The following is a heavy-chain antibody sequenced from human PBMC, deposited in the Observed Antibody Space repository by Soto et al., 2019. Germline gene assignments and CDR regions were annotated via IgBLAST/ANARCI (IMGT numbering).Heavy chain of an antibody. V-gene: IGHV3-33*01. D-gene: IGHD3-10*01. CDR3: ARDEEYYFRY. CDR1: AFTFSNHG. J-gene: IGHJ4*02. Sequence: QVQLVESGGGVVQPGRSLRLSCAASAFTFSNHGMHWVRQAPGRGLEWVAVIWYDGSEEHYADSVKGRFTISRDNSKNTVYLQMNSLRAEDTAVYYCARDEEYYFRYWGQGTLVTVSS. CDR2: IWYDGSEE.